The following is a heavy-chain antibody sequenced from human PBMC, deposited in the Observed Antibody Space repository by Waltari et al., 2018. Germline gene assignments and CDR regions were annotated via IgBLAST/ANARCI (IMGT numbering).Heavy chain of an antibody. CDR2: INAGNGNT. J-gene: IGHJ6*02. Sequence: QVQLVQSGAEVKKPGASVKVSCKASGYTFTSYAMHWVRQAPGQRLEWMGWINAGNGNTKYSQKFQGRVTITRDTSASTAYMGLSSLRSEDTAVYYCAREASHTTYYYYYGMDVWGQGTTVTVSS. CDR1: GYTFTSYA. V-gene: IGHV1-3*01. D-gene: IGHD2-2*01. CDR3: AREASHTTYYYYYGMDV.